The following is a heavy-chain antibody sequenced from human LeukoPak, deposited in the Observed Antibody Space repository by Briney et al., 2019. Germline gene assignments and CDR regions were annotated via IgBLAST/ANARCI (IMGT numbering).Heavy chain of an antibody. CDR1: GGSFSGYY. V-gene: IGHV4-34*01. CDR2: INHSGST. D-gene: IGHD3-3*01. J-gene: IGHJ4*02. Sequence: SETLSLTCAVYGGSFSGYYWGWIRQPPGKGLEWIGEINHSGSTNYNPSLKSRVTISVDTSKNQFSLKLSSVTAADTAVYYCAREYYDFWSGYCHFDYWGQGTLVTVSS. CDR3: AREYYDFWSGYCHFDY.